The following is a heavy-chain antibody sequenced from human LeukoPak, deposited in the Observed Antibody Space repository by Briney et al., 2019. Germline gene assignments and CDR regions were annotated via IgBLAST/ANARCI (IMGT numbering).Heavy chain of an antibody. CDR2: ISGSGGST. D-gene: IGHD2-2*01. Sequence: GGSLRLSCAASGFTFSSYAMSWVRQAPGKGLEWVPAISGSGGSTYYADSVKGRFTISRDNSKNTLYLQMNSLRAEDTAVYYCAKDLRYCSSTSCPDYWGQGTLVTVSS. CDR1: GFTFSSYA. V-gene: IGHV3-23*01. J-gene: IGHJ4*02. CDR3: AKDLRYCSSTSCPDY.